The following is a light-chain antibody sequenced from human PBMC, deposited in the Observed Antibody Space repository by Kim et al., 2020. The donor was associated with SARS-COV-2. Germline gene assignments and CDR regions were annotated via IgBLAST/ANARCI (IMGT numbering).Light chain of an antibody. CDR3: SSYAGSNIVV. Sequence: GQSMTISCTGSSSEIGGYNYVSWYQQHPGKAPKLMIYEVSERPSGVPDRFSGSKSGNTASLTVSGLQAEDEAGYYCSSYAGSNIVVFGGGTQLTVL. CDR2: EVS. V-gene: IGLV2-8*01. CDR1: SSEIGGYNY. J-gene: IGLJ2*01.